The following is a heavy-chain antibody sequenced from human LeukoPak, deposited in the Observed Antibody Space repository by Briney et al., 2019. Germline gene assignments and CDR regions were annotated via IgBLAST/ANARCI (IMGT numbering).Heavy chain of an antibody. V-gene: IGHV4-59*01. Sequence: SETLSLTCTVSGGSISSYYWSWIRQPPGKGLEWIGYIHYSGSTNYNPSLKSRVTISVDTSKNQFSLKLSSVTAADTAVYYCARGSTMVRGVIARKGMDVWGQGTTVTVSS. CDR2: IHYSGST. CDR1: GGSISSYY. J-gene: IGHJ6*02. CDR3: ARGSTMVRGVIARKGMDV. D-gene: IGHD3-10*01.